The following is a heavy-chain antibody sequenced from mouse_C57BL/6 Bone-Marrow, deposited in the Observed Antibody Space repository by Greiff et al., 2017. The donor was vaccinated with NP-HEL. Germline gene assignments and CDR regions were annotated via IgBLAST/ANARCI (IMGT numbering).Heavy chain of an antibody. Sequence: EVKLMESGGGLVQPGESLKLSCESNEYEFPSHDMSWVRKTPEKRLELVAAINSDGGSTYYPDTMERRFIISRDNTKKTLYLQMSSLRSADTALYDCARQRWDSYWYFDVWGKGTTVTVSS. J-gene: IGHJ1*03. D-gene: IGHD4-1*01. V-gene: IGHV5-2*01. CDR1: EYEFPSHD. CDR3: ARQRWDSYWYFDV. CDR2: INSDGGST.